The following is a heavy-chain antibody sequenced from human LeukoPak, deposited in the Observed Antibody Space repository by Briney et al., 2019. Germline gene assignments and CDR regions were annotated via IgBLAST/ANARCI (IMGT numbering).Heavy chain of an antibody. CDR2: IWYDGSNK. D-gene: IGHD6-19*01. V-gene: IGHV3-33*06. CDR3: AKSSSGWYNWFDP. Sequence: GGSLRLSCAASGFTFSNNDMSWVRQAPGKGLEWVAVIWYDGSNKYYADSVKGRFTISRDNSKNTLYLQMNSLRAEDTAVYYCAKSSSGWYNWFDPWGQGTLVTVSS. CDR1: GFTFSNND. J-gene: IGHJ5*02.